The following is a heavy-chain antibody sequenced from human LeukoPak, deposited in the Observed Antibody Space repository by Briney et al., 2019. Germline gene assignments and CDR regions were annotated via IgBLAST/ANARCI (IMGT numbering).Heavy chain of an antibody. CDR3: ARDRSLFYYGSENHPV. D-gene: IGHD3-10*01. V-gene: IGHV1-2*02. Sequence: ASVKVSCKASGYTFTGYYIHWVRQAPGQGLEWLGWINPNSGGTNYAQKFQGRVTLTRDTSISTAYMELSRLRSDDTAVYYCARDRSLFYYGSENHPVWGQGTLVTVSS. CDR1: GYTFTGYY. J-gene: IGHJ4*02. CDR2: INPNSGGT.